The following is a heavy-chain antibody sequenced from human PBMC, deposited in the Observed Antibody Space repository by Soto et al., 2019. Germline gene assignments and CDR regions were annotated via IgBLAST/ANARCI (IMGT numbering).Heavy chain of an antibody. CDR3: AKDRPFQSSGYYFDY. CDR1: GFTFSSYA. V-gene: IGHV3-23*01. Sequence: EVHLLESGGGLVQPGGSLRLSCAASGFTFSSYAMSWVRQAPGKGLEWVSAISGSGGSTYYADSVKGRFTISRDNSKNILYLQMNSLRAEDKAVYYCAKDRPFQSSGYYFDYWGQGTLVTVSS. CDR2: ISGSGGST. D-gene: IGHD3-22*01. J-gene: IGHJ4*02.